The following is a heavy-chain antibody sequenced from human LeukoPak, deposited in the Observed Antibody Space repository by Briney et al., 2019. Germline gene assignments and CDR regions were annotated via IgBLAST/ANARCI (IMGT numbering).Heavy chain of an antibody. Sequence: GGSLRLSCATAGFSFSRYSLIWVRQAPGKGLEWVASITGGSSYIYYSDSVKGRFTISRDNAKNSLYLQMNSLRAEDTAVYYCARGYLWLPLGYMDVWGKRTTVTVSS. CDR3: ARGYLWLPLGYMDV. CDR2: ITGGSSYI. J-gene: IGHJ6*03. V-gene: IGHV3-21*01. CDR1: GFSFSRYS. D-gene: IGHD3-16*01.